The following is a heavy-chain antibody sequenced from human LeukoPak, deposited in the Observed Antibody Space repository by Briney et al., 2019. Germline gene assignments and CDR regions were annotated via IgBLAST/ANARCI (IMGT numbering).Heavy chain of an antibody. CDR1: GGSISSSSYY. CDR2: IYYSGST. V-gene: IGHV4-39*01. J-gene: IGHJ4*02. D-gene: IGHD3-22*01. CDR3: ARHGDTYYYDSSGPWYFDY. Sequence: SETLSLTCTVSGGSISSSSYYWGWIRQPPGKGLEWFGGIYYSGSTDYNPSLKSGVTISVDTSKNQFSLKLSSVTAADTAVYYCARHGDTYYYDSSGPWYFDYWGQGTLVTVSS.